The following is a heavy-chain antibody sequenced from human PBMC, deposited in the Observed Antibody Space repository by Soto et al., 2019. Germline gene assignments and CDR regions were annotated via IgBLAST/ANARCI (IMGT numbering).Heavy chain of an antibody. CDR2: IYHSGST. D-gene: IGHD5-18*01. Sequence: SETLSLTCAFSVGSISSGGYSWSWIRQPPGRGLEWIGYIYHSGSTYYNPSLKSRVTISVDRSKNQFSLKLSSVTAADTAVYYCARGGDTAMVLNYWGQGTLVTVSS. CDR3: ARGGDTAMVLNY. CDR1: VGSISSGGYS. V-gene: IGHV4-30-2*01. J-gene: IGHJ4*02.